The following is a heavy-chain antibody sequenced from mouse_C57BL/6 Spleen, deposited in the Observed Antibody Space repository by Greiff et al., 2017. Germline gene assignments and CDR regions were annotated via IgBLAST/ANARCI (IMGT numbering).Heavy chain of an antibody. CDR1: GYAFSSSW. CDR2: IYPGDGDT. CDR3: ARSVWDYDVWLAY. V-gene: IGHV1-82*01. Sequence: QVQLQQSGPELVKPGASVKISCKASGYAFSSSWMNWVKQRPGKGLGWIGRIYPGDGDTNYHGKFKGKTTLTAAKSSSTAYMQHSSLTAEDSAVYFCARSVWDYDVWLAYWGQGTLVTVSA. D-gene: IGHD2-4*01. J-gene: IGHJ3*01.